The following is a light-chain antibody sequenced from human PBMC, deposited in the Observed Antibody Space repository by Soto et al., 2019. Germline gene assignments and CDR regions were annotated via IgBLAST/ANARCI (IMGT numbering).Light chain of an antibody. CDR1: LNIYFRSNNRNY. CDR3: QQYYTTPLT. Sequence: DIVMTQSPDSPRVSLGERATITCTSSLNIYFRSNNRNYLAWYQQKSGQPPKLLIYWASTREPGVPDRFSGSGSGTYFTLTIDNVQPDDVAVYYCQQYYTTPLTFGGGTRVDIK. V-gene: IGKV4-1*01. CDR2: WAS. J-gene: IGKJ4*01.